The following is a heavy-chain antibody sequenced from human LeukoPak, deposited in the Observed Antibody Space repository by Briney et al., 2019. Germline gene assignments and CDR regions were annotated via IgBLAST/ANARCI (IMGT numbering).Heavy chain of an antibody. Sequence: ASVKVSCKASGYTFTGYYMHWVRQAPGQGLEWMGWISAYNGNTNYAQKLQGRVTMTTDTSTSTAYMELRSLRSDDTAVYYCARWALQQLVPDDWFDPWGQGTLVTVSS. CDR1: GYTFTGYY. CDR2: ISAYNGNT. CDR3: ARWALQQLVPDDWFDP. V-gene: IGHV1-18*04. J-gene: IGHJ5*02. D-gene: IGHD6-13*01.